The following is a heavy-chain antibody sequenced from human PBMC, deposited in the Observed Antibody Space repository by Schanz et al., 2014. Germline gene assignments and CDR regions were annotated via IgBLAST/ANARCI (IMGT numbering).Heavy chain of an antibody. V-gene: IGHV3-23*04. CDR1: GFTFSTHA. D-gene: IGHD1-1*01. J-gene: IGHJ4*02. CDR3: AKIERNED. Sequence: EVQLVESGGGVVQPGRSLRLSCAASGFTFSTHAMHWVRQAPGKGLEWVSTIGTSGGTNYAESVKGRFTISRDNSKNTLYLQMNSLRAEDTAVYFCAKIERNEDWGQGTLVIVSS. CDR2: IGTSGGT.